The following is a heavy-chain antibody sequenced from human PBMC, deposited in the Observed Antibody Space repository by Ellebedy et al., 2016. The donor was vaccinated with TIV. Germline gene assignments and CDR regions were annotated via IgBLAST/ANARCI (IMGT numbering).Heavy chain of an antibody. CDR1: GGSISSSPYH. CDR3: GWDCSSTSCRGGY. CDR2: ISYSGGT. J-gene: IGHJ4*02. Sequence: MPGGSLRLSCTVSGGSISSSPYHWGWIRQPPGKGLEWIGSISYSGGTYYSPSLKSRVTTSVDTSKNHFSLKLSSVTAADTAVYYCGWDCSSTSCRGGYWGRGTLVTVSS. D-gene: IGHD2-2*01. V-gene: IGHV4-39*02.